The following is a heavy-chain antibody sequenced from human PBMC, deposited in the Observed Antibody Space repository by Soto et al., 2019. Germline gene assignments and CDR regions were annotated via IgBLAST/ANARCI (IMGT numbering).Heavy chain of an antibody. CDR3: ARTVGWELPQTRDYYYGMDV. Sequence: SLRLSCAASGFTFSSYSMNWVRQAPGKGLEWVSSISSSSSYIYYADSVKGRFTISRDNAKNSLYLQMNSLRAEDTAVYYCARTVGWELPQTRDYYYGMDVWGQGTTVTVSS. D-gene: IGHD1-26*01. J-gene: IGHJ6*02. CDR1: GFTFSSYS. CDR2: ISSSSSYI. V-gene: IGHV3-21*01.